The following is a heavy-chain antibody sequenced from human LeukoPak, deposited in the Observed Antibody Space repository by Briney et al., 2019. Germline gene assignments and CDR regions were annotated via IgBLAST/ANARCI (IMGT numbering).Heavy chain of an antibody. CDR2: IKSKTDGGTT. J-gene: IGHJ6*03. Sequence: GGSLRLSCAASGFTFSNAWMSWVRQAPGKGLEWVGRIKSKTDGGTTDYAAPVKGRFTISRDDSKNTLYLQMNSLKTEDTAVYYCTTDLRQPSYPPYYYMDVWGKGTTVTISS. CDR3: TTDLRQPSYPPYYYMDV. D-gene: IGHD3-3*01. V-gene: IGHV3-15*01. CDR1: GFTFSNAW.